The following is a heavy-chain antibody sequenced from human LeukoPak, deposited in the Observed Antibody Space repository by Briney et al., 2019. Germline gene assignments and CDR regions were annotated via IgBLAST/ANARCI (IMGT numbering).Heavy chain of an antibody. D-gene: IGHD3-3*01. CDR2: IYYSGST. CDR3: ARAGGFFSPFGY. CDR1: GGSISSGGYY. Sequence: SETLSLTCTVSGGSISSGGYYWSWIRQHPGKGLEWIGYIYYSGSTYYNPSLKSRVAISVDTSKNQFSLKLSSVTAADTAVYYCARAGGFFSPFGYWGQGTLVTVSS. V-gene: IGHV4-31*03. J-gene: IGHJ4*02.